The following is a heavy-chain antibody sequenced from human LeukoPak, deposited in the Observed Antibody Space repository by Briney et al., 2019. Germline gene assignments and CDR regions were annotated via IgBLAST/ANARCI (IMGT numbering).Heavy chain of an antibody. J-gene: IGHJ4*02. CDR1: GSTFSSYA. CDR3: ARDRTGIFDY. V-gene: IGHV3-30*04. D-gene: IGHD1-1*01. CDR2: ISYDGSNK. Sequence: GRSLRLSCAASGSTFSSYAMHWVRQAPGKGLEWVAVISYDGSNKYYADSVKGRFTISRDNSKNTLYLQMNSLRAEDTAVYYCARDRTGIFDYWGQGTLVTVSS.